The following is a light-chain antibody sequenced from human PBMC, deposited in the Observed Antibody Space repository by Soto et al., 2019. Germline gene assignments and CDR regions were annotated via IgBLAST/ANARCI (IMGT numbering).Light chain of an antibody. J-gene: IGKJ1*01. CDR3: MQALQSPWT. V-gene: IGKV2-28*01. CDR2: LGS. Sequence: VMTQSPLSLPVTPGEPASISCRSSQSLLHSNGYNYLDWYLQKPGQSPQLLIYLGSNRASGVPDRFSGSGSGTDFTLKISRVEAEDVGVYYCMQALQSPWTFGQGTKVEIK. CDR1: QSLLHSNGYNY.